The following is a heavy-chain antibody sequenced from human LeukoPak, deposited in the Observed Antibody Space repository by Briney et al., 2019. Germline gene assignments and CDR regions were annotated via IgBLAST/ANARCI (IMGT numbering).Heavy chain of an antibody. CDR3: ARGYCTGGSCYFDY. CDR1: GFTFSDAW. Sequence: GGSLRLSCVASGFTFSDAWVNWVRQAPGKGLEWVSYISSSGSTIYYADSVKGRFTISRDNAKNSLYLQMNSLRAEDTAVYYCARGYCTGGSCYFDYWGQGTLVTVSS. V-gene: IGHV3-11*04. D-gene: IGHD2-15*01. CDR2: ISSSGSTI. J-gene: IGHJ4*02.